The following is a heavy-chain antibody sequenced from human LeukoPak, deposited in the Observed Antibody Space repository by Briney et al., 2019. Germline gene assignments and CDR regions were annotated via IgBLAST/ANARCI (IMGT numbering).Heavy chain of an antibody. CDR3: ARRDGRGYYFDY. CDR1: GGSISSSSYY. Sequence: SQTLSLTCTVSGGSISSSSYYWGWIRHPPGKGLERIGSIYYSGSTYYNPSLNSRVTISVDTSKNQFSLKLSSVTAAHTAVYYCARRDGRGYYFDYWGQGTLVTVSS. CDR2: IYYSGST. V-gene: IGHV4-39*01. D-gene: IGHD5-24*01. J-gene: IGHJ4*02.